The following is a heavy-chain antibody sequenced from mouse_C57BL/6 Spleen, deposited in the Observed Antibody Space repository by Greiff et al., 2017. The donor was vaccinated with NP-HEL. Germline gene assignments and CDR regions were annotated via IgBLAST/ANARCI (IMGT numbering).Heavy chain of an antibody. V-gene: IGHV1-64*01. J-gene: IGHJ4*01. CDR1: GYTFTSYW. Sequence: VQLQQPGAELVKPGASVKLSCKASGYTFTSYWMHWVKQRPGQGLEWIGMIHPNSGSTNYNEKFKSKATLTVDKSSSTAYMQLSSLTSEDSAVYYCASSYYYGSSFYYYAMDYWGQGTSVTVSS. CDR3: ASSYYYGSSFYYYAMDY. CDR2: IHPNSGST. D-gene: IGHD1-1*01.